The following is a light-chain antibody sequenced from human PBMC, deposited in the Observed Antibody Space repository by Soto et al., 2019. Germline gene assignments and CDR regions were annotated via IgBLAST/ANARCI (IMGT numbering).Light chain of an antibody. CDR1: QSVNSN. CDR3: QQRSNWPSIT. J-gene: IGKJ5*01. Sequence: EIVLTQSPATLSVAPGEGATLSCRASQSVNSNVAWYQKKPGQSPRLLIYDASTRAPGIPARFSGSGTGTDFTLTISSLEPEDSAVYHCQQRSNWPSITFGQGTRLEIK. CDR2: DAS. V-gene: IGKV3D-11*02.